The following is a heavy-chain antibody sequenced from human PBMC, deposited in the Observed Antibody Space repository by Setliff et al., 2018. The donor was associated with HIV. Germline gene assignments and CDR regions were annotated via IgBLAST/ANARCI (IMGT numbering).Heavy chain of an antibody. CDR3: AREPPRRRGTVAEDY. CDR1: GYSFTSYN. V-gene: IGHV1-46*01. Sequence: GASVKVSCKALGYSFTSYNMHWVRQAPGQGLEWMGIINPSGGSTNYARKCQGRLTLTRDTSMSTVYMELNSLKSEDTAIYYCAREPPRRRGTVAEDYWGQGTLVTVSS. CDR2: INPSGGST. D-gene: IGHD1-26*01. J-gene: IGHJ4*02.